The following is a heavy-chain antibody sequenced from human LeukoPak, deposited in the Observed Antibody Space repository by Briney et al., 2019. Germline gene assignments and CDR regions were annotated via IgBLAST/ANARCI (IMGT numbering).Heavy chain of an antibody. V-gene: IGHV3-74*01. Sequence: GGSLRLSCAASGFTFSSYGMHWVRQAPGKGLVWVSRNGSSTPYADSVKGRFTISRDNAKNTLYLQMNSLRAEDTAVYYCARSNHGCHDYWGQGTLVTVSS. CDR1: GFTFSSYG. D-gene: IGHD4-11*01. J-gene: IGHJ4*02. CDR2: NGSST. CDR3: ARSNHGCHDY.